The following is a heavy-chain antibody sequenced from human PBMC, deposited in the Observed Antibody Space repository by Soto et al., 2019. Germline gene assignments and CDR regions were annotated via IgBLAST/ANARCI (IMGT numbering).Heavy chain of an antibody. V-gene: IGHV4-31*03. Sequence: QVQLQESGPGLVKPSQTLSLTCTVSGGSISSGDYYWSWIRQHPGKGLEWIGYIYYSGSTYYNPSLKSRVTISVDTSQNQFSLKLSSVTAADTAVYYCARWWSGSRQGFDPWGQGTLVPVSS. CDR2: IYYSGST. CDR1: GGSISSGDYY. D-gene: IGHD3-3*01. CDR3: ARWWSGSRQGFDP. J-gene: IGHJ5*02.